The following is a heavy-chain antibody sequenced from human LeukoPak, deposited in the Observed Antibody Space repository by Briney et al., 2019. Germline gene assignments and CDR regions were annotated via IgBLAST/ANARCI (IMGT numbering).Heavy chain of an antibody. CDR3: AKGTVLRFLEWLFEADYNWFDP. CDR2: ISYDGSNK. J-gene: IGHJ5*02. CDR1: GFTFSSYA. Sequence: GGSLRLSCAASGFTFSSYAMSWVRQAPGKGLEWVAVISYDGSNKYYADSVKGRFTISRDNSKNTLYLQMNSLRAEDTAVYYCAKGTVLRFLEWLFEADYNWFDPWGQGTLVTVSS. V-gene: IGHV3-30*18. D-gene: IGHD3-3*01.